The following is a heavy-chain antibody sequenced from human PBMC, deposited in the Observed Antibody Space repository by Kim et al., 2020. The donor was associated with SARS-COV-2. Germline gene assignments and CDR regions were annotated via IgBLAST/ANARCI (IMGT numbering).Heavy chain of an antibody. V-gene: IGHV4-59*01. D-gene: IGHD3-16*01. CDR2: IYHDGTV. Sequence: SETLSLKCTVSGDSIHSYYWNWIRQTPGKGLEWIGHIYHDGTVDYNPALKSRVTISLELCQSHFSLRLTSVTAADSAIYYCAVSYDNSAYTFCGLVFWGRGVPVTVSS. CDR1: GDSIHSYY. CDR3: AVSYDNSAYTFCGLVF. J-gene: IGHJ4*02.